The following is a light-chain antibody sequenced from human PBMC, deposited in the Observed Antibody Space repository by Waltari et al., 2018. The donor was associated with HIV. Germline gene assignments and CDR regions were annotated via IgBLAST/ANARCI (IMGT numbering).Light chain of an antibody. Sequence: QSVLTQPPSVSGAPGQRVTISCTGSSSNIGAGYDVHWYQQLPGTAPKLLIYDNNKRPAGVPDRFSGSKSGTSASLAITGLQAEDEADYYCQSYESSLSGYVFGTGTKVTVL. CDR1: SSNIGAGYD. J-gene: IGLJ1*01. CDR3: QSYESSLSGYV. CDR2: DNN. V-gene: IGLV1-40*01.